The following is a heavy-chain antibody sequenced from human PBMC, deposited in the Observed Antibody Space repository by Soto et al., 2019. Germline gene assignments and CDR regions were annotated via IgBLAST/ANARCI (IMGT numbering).Heavy chain of an antibody. CDR2: IWYDGSNK. D-gene: IGHD6-19*01. V-gene: IGHV3-33*01. J-gene: IGHJ4*02. CDR1: GFTFSSYG. Sequence: QVQLVESGGGVVQPGRSLRLSCAASGFTFSSYGMHWVRQAPGKGLELVAVIWYDGSNKYYADSVKGRFTISRDNSKNTLYLQMNSLRAEDTAVYYCARGGSSGWPEGFDYWGQGTLVTVSS. CDR3: ARGGSSGWPEGFDY.